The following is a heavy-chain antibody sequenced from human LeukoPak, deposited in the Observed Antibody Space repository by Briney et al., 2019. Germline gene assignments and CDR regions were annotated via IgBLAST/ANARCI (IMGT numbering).Heavy chain of an antibody. J-gene: IGHJ5*02. V-gene: IGHV3-7*01. CDR1: GFTFSSYW. CDR2: MKLDGSEE. D-gene: IGHD2-15*01. Sequence: PGGSLRLSCAASGFTFSSYWMSWVRQAPGKGLVWVANMKLDGSEEYYVDSVKGRFTISSDNAKNSLYLQMNSLRVDDTAVYYCARWARYCSSGSCYSWFDPWGQGTLVTVSS. CDR3: ARWARYCSSGSCYSWFDP.